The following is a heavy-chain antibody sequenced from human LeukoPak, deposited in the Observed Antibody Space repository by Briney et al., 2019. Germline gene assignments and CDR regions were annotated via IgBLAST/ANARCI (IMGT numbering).Heavy chain of an antibody. CDR3: ATDLLMIARAFDI. V-gene: IGHV1-24*01. CDR1: GYTFTSYG. CDR2: FDPEDGET. J-gene: IGHJ3*02. Sequence: ASVKVSCKASGYTFTSYGISWVRQAPGQGLEWMGGFDPEDGETIYAQKFQGRVTMTEDTSTDTAYMELSSLRSEDTAVYYCATDLLMIARAFDIWGQGTMVTVSS. D-gene: IGHD3-22*01.